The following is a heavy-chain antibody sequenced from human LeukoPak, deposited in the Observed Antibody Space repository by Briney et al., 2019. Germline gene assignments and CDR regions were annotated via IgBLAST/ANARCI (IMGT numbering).Heavy chain of an antibody. CDR2: VRGSGSDT. D-gene: IGHD5-12*01. V-gene: IGHV3-23*01. Sequence: GGSLRLSCAASGFTFSTYAMSWVRQAPGMGLEWVSAVRGSGSDTYYADSVKGRLTISRDNSKNTLYLQMNSLRAEDTAIYYCAKTSRANSAYDSPFDYWGQGTQVSVSS. CDR3: AKTSRANSAYDSPFDY. J-gene: IGHJ4*02. CDR1: GFTFSTYA.